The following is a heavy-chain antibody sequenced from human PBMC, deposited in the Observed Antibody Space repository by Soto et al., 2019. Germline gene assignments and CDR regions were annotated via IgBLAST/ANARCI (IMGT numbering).Heavy chain of an antibody. J-gene: IGHJ4*02. V-gene: IGHV4-30-4*01. Sequence: SETQSLTCTVSGGSISSGDYYWSWIRQPPGKGLEWIGYIYYSGSTYYNPSLKSRVTISVDTSKNQFSLKLSSGTAADTAVYYCASLDFWSGYLDEYYFDYWGQGTLVTVSS. D-gene: IGHD3-3*01. CDR2: IYYSGST. CDR1: GGSISSGDYY. CDR3: ASLDFWSGYLDEYYFDY.